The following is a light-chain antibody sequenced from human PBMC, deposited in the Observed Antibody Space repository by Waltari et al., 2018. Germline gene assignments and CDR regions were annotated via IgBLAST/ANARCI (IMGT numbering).Light chain of an antibody. J-gene: IGKJ4*01. CDR2: AAS. CDR3: QQHDNLPLT. CDR1: QGIGSY. Sequence: AIRITQSPSSLSASTGDRVTISCRASQGIGSYLAWYQQKPGRAPNLLIYAASTLQSGVPSRFSGSGSGTDFTFTISSLQPEDIATYYCQQHDNLPLTFGGGTKVEIK. V-gene: IGKV1-8*01.